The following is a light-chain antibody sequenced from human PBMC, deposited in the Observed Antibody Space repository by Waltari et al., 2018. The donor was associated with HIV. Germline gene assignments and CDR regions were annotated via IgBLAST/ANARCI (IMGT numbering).Light chain of an antibody. Sequence: SSELTQDPAVSVALGQTIRITCQGDNLRNYFASWYQRRPGQAPLLVIYGAGNWPSGIPDRFSGSSSGNTASLTITGAQAEDEADYFCNSRDYSGRRYVFGPGTRVSVL. V-gene: IGLV3-19*01. CDR1: NLRNYF. J-gene: IGLJ1*01. CDR2: GAG. CDR3: NSRDYSGRRYV.